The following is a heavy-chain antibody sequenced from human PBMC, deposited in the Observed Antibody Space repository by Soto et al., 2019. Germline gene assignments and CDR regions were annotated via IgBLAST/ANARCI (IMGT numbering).Heavy chain of an antibody. CDR2: MNPNSNNT. CDR3: ARSDGYHFNWLDS. CDR1: GYTFASYD. J-gene: IGHJ5*01. V-gene: IGHV1-8*01. Sequence: HVQLVQSGAEVKTPGASVKVSCKASGYTFASYDINWVRQAPGQGLEWMGWMNPNSNNTGYAQKLPERLPMTSDIALSLAHLEASSLRNVVTAVYDCARSDGYHFNWLDSWGQGTLVTVSA. D-gene: IGHD2-21*01.